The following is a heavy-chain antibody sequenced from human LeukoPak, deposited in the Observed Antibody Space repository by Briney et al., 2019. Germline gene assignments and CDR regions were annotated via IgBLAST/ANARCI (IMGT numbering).Heavy chain of an antibody. CDR3: ASGGVGNCNSTVIDSFEN. D-gene: IGHD2/OR15-2a*01. V-gene: IGHV3-30-3*01. CDR1: GFTFSSYA. Sequence: PGRSLRLSCAASGFTFSSYAMHWVRQAPGKGLEWVAVISYDGSNKYYADSVKGRFTISRDNSKNTLYLQMNSLRAEDTAVYYCASGGVGNCNSTVIDSFENWGQESLVTVSS. CDR2: ISYDGSNK. J-gene: IGHJ4*02.